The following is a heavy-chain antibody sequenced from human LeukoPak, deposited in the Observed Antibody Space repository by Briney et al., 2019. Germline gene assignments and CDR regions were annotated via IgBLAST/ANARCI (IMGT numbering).Heavy chain of an antibody. CDR2: IHYTGAT. V-gene: IGHV4-34*01. J-gene: IGHJ4*02. CDR3: TRGNILSGYCFDF. Sequence: SETLSLTCAVYGGSISGYYWSWIRQPPGKGLEGGGEIHYTGATSYNPSLKSRATISIETSKNQVSLRLSSVTAAATVVYYCTRGNILSGYCFDFWGQGALVTVSS. D-gene: IGHD3-9*01. CDR1: GGSISGYY.